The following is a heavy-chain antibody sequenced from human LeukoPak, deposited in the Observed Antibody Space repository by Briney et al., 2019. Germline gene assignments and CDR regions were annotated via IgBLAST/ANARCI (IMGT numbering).Heavy chain of an antibody. V-gene: IGHV3-30*03. CDR1: GFTFSSSA. CDR3: ARDEKFYSGSGAYYFDS. CDR2: ISYDGSNK. J-gene: IGHJ4*02. D-gene: IGHD3-10*01. Sequence: GGSLRLSCAASGFTFSSSAMSWVRQAPGRGLEWVAVISYDGSNKYYADSVKGRFTIPRDNSKNSLYLQMNSLRAEDTAVYYCARDEKFYSGSGAYYFDSWGQGILVTVSS.